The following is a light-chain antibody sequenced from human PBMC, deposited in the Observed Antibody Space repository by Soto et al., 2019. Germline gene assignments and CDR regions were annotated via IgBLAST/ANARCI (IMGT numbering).Light chain of an antibody. CDR1: SSDVGAYNY. Sequence: QSVMTQHPYVSGSTVQSVTIYCTGTSSDVGAYNYVSWYQQHPGKAPKLMTYDVSKRPSGVPDRFSGSKSGNTASLTISELQAEDEADYYCCSYADNYSYVFGTGTKVTVL. V-gene: IGLV2-11*01. CDR2: DVS. CDR3: CSYADNYSYV. J-gene: IGLJ1*01.